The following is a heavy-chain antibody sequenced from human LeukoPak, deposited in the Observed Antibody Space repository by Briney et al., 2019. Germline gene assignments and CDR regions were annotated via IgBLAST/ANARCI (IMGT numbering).Heavy chain of an antibody. J-gene: IGHJ6*03. D-gene: IGHD7-27*01. CDR2: ISSSSSTI. Sequence: GGSLRLSCAASGFTFSSYSMNWVRQAPGKGLEWVSYISSSSSTIYYADSVKGRFTISRDNAKNSLYLQMNSLRAEDTAVYYCARDPESNFQYVGTMDVWGKGTTVTISS. CDR1: GFTFSSYS. CDR3: ARDPESNFQYVGTMDV. V-gene: IGHV3-48*01.